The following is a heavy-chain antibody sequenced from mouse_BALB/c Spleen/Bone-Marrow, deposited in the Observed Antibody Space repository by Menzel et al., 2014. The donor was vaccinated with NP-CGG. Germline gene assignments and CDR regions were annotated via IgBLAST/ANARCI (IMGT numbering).Heavy chain of an antibody. CDR2: ISYDGSN. D-gene: IGHD1-1*01. V-gene: IGHV3-6*02. J-gene: IGHJ4*01. CDR3: AXFTVVAHYAMDY. Sequence: EVQLQQSGPGLVKPSQSLSLTCSVTGYSITSGYYWNWIRQFPGNKLEWMGYISYDGSNNYNPSLKNRISITRDTSKNQFFLKLNSVTTEDTATYYXAXFTVVAHYAMDYWGQGTSVPVSS. CDR1: GYSITSGYY.